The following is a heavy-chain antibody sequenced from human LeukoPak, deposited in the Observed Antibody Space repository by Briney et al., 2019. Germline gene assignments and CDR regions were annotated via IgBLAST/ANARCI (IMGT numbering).Heavy chain of an antibody. J-gene: IGHJ4*02. CDR3: ARDEYSSSSSPDY. V-gene: IGHV1-18*01. CDR1: GGTFSSYA. D-gene: IGHD6-6*01. CDR2: ISAYNGNT. Sequence: ASVKVSCKPSGGTFSSYAISWVRQAPGQGLEWMGWISAYNGNTNYAQKLQGRVTMTTDTSTSTAYMELRSLRSDDTAVYYCARDEYSSSSSPDYWGQGTLVTVSS.